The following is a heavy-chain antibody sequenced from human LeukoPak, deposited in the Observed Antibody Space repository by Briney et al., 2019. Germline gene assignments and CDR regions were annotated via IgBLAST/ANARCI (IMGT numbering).Heavy chain of an antibody. CDR3: AKRDQLLEDY. CDR2: ISGSGGST. CDR1: EFTFSSYA. J-gene: IGHJ4*02. Sequence: GGSLRLSCVASEFTFSSYAMSWVRQAPGKGLEWVSVISGSGGSTYYADSVKGRFTISRDNSKNTLYLQMNSLRAEDTAVYYCAKRDQLLEDYWGQGTLVTVSS. V-gene: IGHV3-23*01. D-gene: IGHD2-2*01.